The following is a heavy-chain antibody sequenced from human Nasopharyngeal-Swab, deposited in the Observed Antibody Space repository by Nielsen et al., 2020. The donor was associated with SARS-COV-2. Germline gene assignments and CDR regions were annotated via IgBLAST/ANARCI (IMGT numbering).Heavy chain of an antibody. Sequence: GESLKISCAASGFTFSSYGMHWVRQAPGKGLEWVAVIWYDGSNKYYADSVKGRFTISRDNSKNTLYLQMNSLRAEDTAVYYCARDRGGSWYDHYYYYGMDAWGQGTTVTVSS. CDR3: ARDRGGSWYDHYYYYGMDA. CDR1: GFTFSSYG. J-gene: IGHJ6*02. CDR2: IWYDGSNK. D-gene: IGHD6-13*01. V-gene: IGHV3-33*01.